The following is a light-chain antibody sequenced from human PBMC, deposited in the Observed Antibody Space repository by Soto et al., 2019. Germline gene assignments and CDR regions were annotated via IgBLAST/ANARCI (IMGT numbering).Light chain of an antibody. Sequence: DIQMTQSPSSLSASVGDRVTITCRASQNIRSYLSWYQQKPGKAPKLLIYAAPSLESGVPSRFSGSGSGTDFTLTTSSLQPEDSATYYCQQSYRTPTFGGGTKVEIK. V-gene: IGKV1-39*01. CDR3: QQSYRTPT. CDR2: AAP. J-gene: IGKJ4*01. CDR1: QNIRSY.